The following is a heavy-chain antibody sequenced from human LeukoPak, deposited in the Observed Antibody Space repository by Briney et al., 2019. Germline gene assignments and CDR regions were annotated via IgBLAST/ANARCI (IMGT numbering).Heavy chain of an antibody. CDR1: GYSFPTFW. D-gene: IGHD3-3*01. V-gene: IGHV5-51*01. Sequence: GESLKISCKASGYSFPTFWIGWVRQMPGKGLEWMGIIYPDDSNTRYSPSFQGQVTFSADKSINTAYLQWTSLKASDTAIYYCARRVNEALGAFDFWGHGTVVTVSS. CDR3: ARRVNEALGAFDF. CDR2: IYPDDSNT. J-gene: IGHJ3*01.